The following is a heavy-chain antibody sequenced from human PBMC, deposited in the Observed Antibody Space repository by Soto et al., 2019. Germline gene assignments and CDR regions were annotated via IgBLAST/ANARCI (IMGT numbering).Heavy chain of an antibody. CDR2: IYYSGST. V-gene: IGHV4-59*01. J-gene: IGHJ6*02. Sequence: QVQLQESGPGLVKPSETLSLTCTVSGGSISSYYWSWIRQPPGKGLEWIGYIYYSGSTNYNPSLKSRVTISVDTSKNQFSLKLSFVPAADPALYYCARVRRVVVVPYYYSGMDVWGQGTTVTVSS. CDR1: GGSISSYY. D-gene: IGHD2-2*01. CDR3: ARVRRVVVVPYYYSGMDV.